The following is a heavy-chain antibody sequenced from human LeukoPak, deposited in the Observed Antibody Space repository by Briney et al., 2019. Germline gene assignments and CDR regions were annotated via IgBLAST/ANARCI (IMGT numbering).Heavy chain of an antibody. J-gene: IGHJ4*02. D-gene: IGHD6-13*01. CDR3: AKLGAYISSWYGFVDF. Sequence: GASVKVSCKASGYTFTGYYMHWVRQAPGQGLEWMGWINPNSGGTNYAQKFQGRVTMTRDTSISTAYLQWSSLKASDTAMYYCAKLGAYISSWYGFVDFWGQGTLVTVSS. CDR2: INPNSGGT. CDR1: GYTFTGYY. V-gene: IGHV1-2*02.